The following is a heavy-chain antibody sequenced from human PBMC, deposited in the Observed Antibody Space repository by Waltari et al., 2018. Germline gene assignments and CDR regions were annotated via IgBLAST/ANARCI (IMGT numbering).Heavy chain of an antibody. CDR1: EGTFSSYA. J-gene: IGHJ4*02. CDR2: IIPIFGTA. Sequence: QVQLVQSGAEVKKPGSSVQVSCKASEGTFSSYAISWVRQAPGQGLEWMGGIIPIFGTANYAQKFQGRVTITADESTSTAYMELSSLRSEDTAVYYCARDLPSSSWPYFDYWGQGTLVTVSS. V-gene: IGHV1-69*12. D-gene: IGHD6-13*01. CDR3: ARDLPSSSWPYFDY.